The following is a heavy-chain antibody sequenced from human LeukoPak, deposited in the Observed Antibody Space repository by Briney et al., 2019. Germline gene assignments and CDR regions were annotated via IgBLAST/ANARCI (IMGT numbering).Heavy chain of an antibody. CDR1: GGSISSYY. D-gene: IGHD2-2*01. V-gene: IGHV4-59*01. CDR2: IYYSGSI. J-gene: IGHJ4*02. CDR3: AGTEDIVVPTCFDY. Sequence: PSETLSLTCTVSGGSISSYYWSWIRQPPGKGLEWIGYIYYSGSINYNPSLKSRVTISVDTSKNQFSLKLSSVTAADTAVYYCAGTEDIVVPTCFDYWGQGTLVTVSS.